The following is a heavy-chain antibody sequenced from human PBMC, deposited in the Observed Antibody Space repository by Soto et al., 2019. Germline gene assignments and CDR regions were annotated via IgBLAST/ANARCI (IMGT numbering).Heavy chain of an antibody. J-gene: IGHJ4*02. CDR3: ARSGVWEPRDY. Sequence: QVQLVQSGAEVKKPGASVKVSCKASGYTFASYGISWVRQAPGQGLEWLGWISAYNGITSYAQKLPGRVTMTTDKSTSTAYIELWSLRSDDTAVYYCARSGVWEPRDYWGQGTLVTVSS. D-gene: IGHD1-26*01. CDR1: GYTFASYG. V-gene: IGHV1-18*01. CDR2: ISAYNGIT.